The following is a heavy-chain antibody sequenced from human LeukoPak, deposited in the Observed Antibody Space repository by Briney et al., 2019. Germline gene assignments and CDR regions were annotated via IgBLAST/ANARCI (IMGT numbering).Heavy chain of an antibody. V-gene: IGHV4-39*01. CDR2: IYYSGIT. Sequence: SETLSLTCTVSGGSIRGSTYYWGWIRQPPGKGLEWIGNIYYSGITYYNPSLKSRVTIYVDTSKNQFPLKLTSVTAADTALYYCARQGTSIVGATIDYWGQGTLVTVSS. J-gene: IGHJ4*02. CDR1: GGSIRGSTYY. D-gene: IGHD1-26*01. CDR3: ARQGTSIVGATIDY.